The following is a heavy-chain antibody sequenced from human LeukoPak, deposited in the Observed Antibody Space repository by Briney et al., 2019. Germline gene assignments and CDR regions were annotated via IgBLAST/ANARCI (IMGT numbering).Heavy chain of an antibody. V-gene: IGHV4-59*12. CDR1: GGSISTYY. CDR3: AKSLYRGSDY. J-gene: IGHJ4*02. Sequence: PSETLSPTCTVSGGSISTYYWTWIRQPPGKGLEWIGYIYYTGSTKYNPSLKSRVTISVDTSKNQFSLKLSSVTAADTAVYYCAKSLYRGSDYWGQGTLVTVSS. D-gene: IGHD3-16*01. CDR2: IYYTGST.